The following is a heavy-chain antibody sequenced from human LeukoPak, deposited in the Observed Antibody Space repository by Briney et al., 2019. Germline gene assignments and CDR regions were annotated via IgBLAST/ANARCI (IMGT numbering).Heavy chain of an antibody. CDR1: GFTFSSYG. V-gene: IGHV3-30*02. CDR3: AKDPLLWFGELLYYFDY. CDR2: IRYDGSNK. Sequence: GGSLRLSCAASGFTFSSYGMHWVRQAPGKGLEWVAFIRYDGSNKYYADSVKGRFTISRDNSKNTLYLQMNSLRAEDTAVYYCAKDPLLWFGELLYYFDYWGQGTLVTVSS. J-gene: IGHJ4*02. D-gene: IGHD3-10*01.